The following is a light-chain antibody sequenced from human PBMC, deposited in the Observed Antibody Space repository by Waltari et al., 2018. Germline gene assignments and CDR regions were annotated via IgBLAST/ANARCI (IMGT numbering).Light chain of an antibody. CDR3: ATWDDSLTGWV. CDR1: SSNIGSYY. Sequence: QSVLTQPPSASGTPGQRVTISCSGSSSNIGSYYVYWYQQLSGTAPKLLIYRNNGRPSGFPDRFSGSKSGTSASLAITGLRSEDEAHYYCATWDDSLTGWVFGGGTKLAVL. J-gene: IGLJ3*02. CDR2: RNN. V-gene: IGLV1-47*01.